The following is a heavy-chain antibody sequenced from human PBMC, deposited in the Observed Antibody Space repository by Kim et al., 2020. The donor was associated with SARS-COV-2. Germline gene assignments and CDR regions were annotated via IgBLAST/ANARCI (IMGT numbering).Heavy chain of an antibody. J-gene: IGHJ4*02. Sequence: SETLSLTCTVSGGSISSYYWSWIRQPPGKGLEWIGYIYYSGSTIYNPSLKSRVTISVDTSKNQFSLKLSSVTAADTAVYYCARDRSSGYDEFDYWGQGTLVTVSS. D-gene: IGHD3-22*01. CDR1: GGSISSYY. V-gene: IGHV4-59*13. CDR2: IYYSGST. CDR3: ARDRSSGYDEFDY.